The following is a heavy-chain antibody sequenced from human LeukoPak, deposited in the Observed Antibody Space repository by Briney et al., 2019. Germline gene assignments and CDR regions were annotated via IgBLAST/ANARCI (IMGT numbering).Heavy chain of an antibody. CDR1: GFTVSSNY. CDR2: IYSGGST. J-gene: IGHJ6*03. CDR3: ARDRYYYDSSANYYYTDV. V-gene: IGHV3-53*01. D-gene: IGHD3-22*01. Sequence: GGSLRLSCAASGFTVSSNYMNWVRQAPGKGLEWVSVIYSGGSTHYAEAVKGRFTISRDSSKNTLYLLMNSLRAEDTAVYFCARDRYYYDSSANYYYTDVWGKGTTVTVSS.